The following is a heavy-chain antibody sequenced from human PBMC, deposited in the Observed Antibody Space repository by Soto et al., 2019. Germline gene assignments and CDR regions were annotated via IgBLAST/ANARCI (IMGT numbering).Heavy chain of an antibody. CDR2: ISYDGSNK. D-gene: IGHD3-22*01. V-gene: IGHV3-30-3*01. Sequence: QVQLVESGGGVVQPGRSLRLSCAASGFTFSSYAMHWVRQAPGKGLEWVAVISYDGSNKYYADSVKGRFTISRDNSKNTLYLQMNSRSAEDTAVYYCARDATYYYDSSCSGAEAFDIWGQGTMVTVSS. J-gene: IGHJ3*02. CDR3: ARDATYYYDSSCSGAEAFDI. CDR1: GFTFSSYA.